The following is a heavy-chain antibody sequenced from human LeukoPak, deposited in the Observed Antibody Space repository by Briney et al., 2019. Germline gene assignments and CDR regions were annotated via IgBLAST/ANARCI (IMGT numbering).Heavy chain of an antibody. CDR3: AISRFRYYYGAFDI. J-gene: IGHJ3*02. D-gene: IGHD3-10*01. Sequence: ASVKVSCKVSGYTLTELSMHWVRQAPGKGLEWMGGFDPEDGVTIYAQKFQGRVTMTEDTSTDTAYMELSSLRSEDTAVYYCAISRFRYYYGAFDIWGQGTMVTVSS. V-gene: IGHV1-24*01. CDR1: GYTLTELS. CDR2: FDPEDGVT.